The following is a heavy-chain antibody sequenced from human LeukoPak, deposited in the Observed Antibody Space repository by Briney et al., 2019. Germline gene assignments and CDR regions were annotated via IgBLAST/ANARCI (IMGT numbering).Heavy chain of an antibody. J-gene: IGHJ6*03. D-gene: IGHD3-3*02. CDR1: GGSISSYY. Sequence: PSETLSLTCTVSGGSISSYYWSWIRQPPGKGLEWIGYIYYSGSTNYNPSLKSRVTISVDTSKNQFSLQLSSVTAADTAVYYCARAIFGLDYYYMDVWGKGTTVTVS. V-gene: IGHV4-59*01. CDR2: IYYSGST. CDR3: ARAIFGLDYYYMDV.